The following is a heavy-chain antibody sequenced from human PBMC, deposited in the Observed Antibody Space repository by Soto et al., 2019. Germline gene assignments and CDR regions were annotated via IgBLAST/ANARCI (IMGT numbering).Heavy chain of an antibody. V-gene: IGHV4-39*01. D-gene: IGHD2-15*01. Sequence: PSETLSLTCTVSGGSISSSRYYWAWLRQPPGKGLEWIGSIFHSGSTYYNPSLKSRVTISVDTSKNQFSLKLSSVTAADTAVFYCARDSEGGYCSGESCFSGLAYWGQGSLVTVSS. CDR2: IFHSGST. J-gene: IGHJ4*02. CDR1: GGSISSSRYY. CDR3: ARDSEGGYCSGESCFSGLAY.